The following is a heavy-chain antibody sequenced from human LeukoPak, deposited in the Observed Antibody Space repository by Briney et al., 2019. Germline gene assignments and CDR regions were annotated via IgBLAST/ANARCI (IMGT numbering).Heavy chain of an antibody. CDR2: IFPGDSDT. V-gene: IGHV5-51*01. D-gene: IGHD6-19*01. J-gene: IGHJ3*02. CDR3: AGPYSSGWHDAFDI. CDR1: GYIFTSYW. Sequence: GESLKISCQASGYIFTSYWIGWVRQLPGKGLEWMGIIFPGDSDTRYSPSFQGQVTISADKSISTAYLQWSSLKASDTAMYYCAGPYSSGWHDAFDIWGQGTMVTVSS.